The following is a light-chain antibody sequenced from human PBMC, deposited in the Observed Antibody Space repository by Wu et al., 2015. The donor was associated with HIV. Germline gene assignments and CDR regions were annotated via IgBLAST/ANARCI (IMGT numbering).Light chain of an antibody. CDR3: QQLNSYFST. J-gene: IGKJ4*01. Sequence: DIQLTQSPSFLSASVGDRVTITRRASQGISSYLAWYQQKPGKAPKLLIYAASTLQSGVPSRFSGSGSGTEFTLTISSLQPEDFATYYCQQLNSYFSTFGGGTKVEIK. CDR1: QGISSY. CDR2: AAS. V-gene: IGKV1-9*01.